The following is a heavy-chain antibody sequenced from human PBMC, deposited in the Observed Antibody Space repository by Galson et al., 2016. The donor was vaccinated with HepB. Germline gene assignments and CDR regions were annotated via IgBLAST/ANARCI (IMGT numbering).Heavy chain of an antibody. CDR1: GFTFTAYS. V-gene: IGHV3-21*01. Sequence: LRLSCAASGFTFTAYSMTWVRQAPGKGLEWVSFISSSTNYIYYADSLKGRFTISRDNAKNSVYLQMNSLRAEDTAVYYCAREKYKRQIDFWGQGTLVTVSS. D-gene: IGHD1-1*01. J-gene: IGHJ4*02. CDR3: AREKYKRQIDF. CDR2: ISSSTNYI.